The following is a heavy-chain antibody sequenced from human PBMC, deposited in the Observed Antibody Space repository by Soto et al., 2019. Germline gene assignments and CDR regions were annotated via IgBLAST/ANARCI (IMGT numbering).Heavy chain of an antibody. CDR1: GGSISSYY. V-gene: IGHV4-59*08. J-gene: IGHJ4*02. CDR2: IYYSGST. CDR3: SRQGPHGGTYFDS. D-gene: IGHD1-26*01. Sequence: SETLSLTCTVSGGSISSYYWSWIRQPPGKGLEYIGYIYYSGSTNYNPSLKSRVTISVDTSKNQFSLKLSSVTAADTAVYYCSRQGPHGGTYFDSWGPGTLVTVSS.